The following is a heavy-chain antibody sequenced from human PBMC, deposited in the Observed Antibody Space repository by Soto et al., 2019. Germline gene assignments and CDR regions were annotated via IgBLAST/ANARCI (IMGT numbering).Heavy chain of an antibody. Sequence: ASVKVSCKASGSTFTNYGISWVRQAPGQGLEWMGWISAYNGNTKYTQNLQGRVTMTTDTSTSTVYMELRSLRSDDTAVYYCARESGVQSHDYWGQGTPVTVSS. CDR1: GSTFTNYG. D-gene: IGHD2-8*01. V-gene: IGHV1-18*01. CDR2: ISAYNGNT. CDR3: ARESGVQSHDY. J-gene: IGHJ4*02.